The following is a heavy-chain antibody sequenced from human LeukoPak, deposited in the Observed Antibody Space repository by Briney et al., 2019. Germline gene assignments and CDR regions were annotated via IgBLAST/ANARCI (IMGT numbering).Heavy chain of an antibody. CDR3: AKDGAWLRFDD. CDR2: ISPGGGPT. CDR1: GFPFSSHG. Sequence: GGTLRLPCAGSGFPFSSHGMNWVRQAPGKGLEWVSGISPGGGPTYYADSVKGRFTISRDDSKNTLYLQMRNLRAEDTALYYCAKDGAWLRFDDWGQGILVIVSS. D-gene: IGHD3-22*01. J-gene: IGHJ4*02. V-gene: IGHV3-23*01.